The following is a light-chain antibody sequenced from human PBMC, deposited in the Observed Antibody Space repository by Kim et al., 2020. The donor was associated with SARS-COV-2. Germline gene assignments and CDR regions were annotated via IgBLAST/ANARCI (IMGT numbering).Light chain of an antibody. Sequence: GLRITVSCSGSSSKIGSNYVYWYQQRPGTAPKLLIYRNYQRPSGVPDRFSGSKSGTSASLAISGLRSEDEAHYYCAAWDDSLSGVVFGGGTQLTVL. CDR2: RNY. J-gene: IGLJ2*01. CDR1: SSKIGSNY. CDR3: AAWDDSLSGVV. V-gene: IGLV1-47*01.